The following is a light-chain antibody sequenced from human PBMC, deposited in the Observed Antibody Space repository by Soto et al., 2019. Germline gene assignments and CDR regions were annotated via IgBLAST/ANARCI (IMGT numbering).Light chain of an antibody. Sequence: DIQMTQSPSSLSASVGDRVTITCRASQGISNYLAWYQQKPGKVAKLLIYAASTLQSGVPSRFSGSASETDFTLTISRLQPEDVATYYCQKDNSARQTFRQRTKVDIX. CDR1: QGISNY. V-gene: IGKV1-27*01. CDR2: AAS. J-gene: IGKJ1*01. CDR3: QKDNSARQT.